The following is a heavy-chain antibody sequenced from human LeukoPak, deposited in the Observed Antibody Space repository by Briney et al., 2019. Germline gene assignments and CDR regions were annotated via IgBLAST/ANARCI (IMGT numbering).Heavy chain of an antibody. J-gene: IGHJ4*02. CDR3: ARDWGRRYSSGWYGDFDY. V-gene: IGHV3-48*01. Sequence: GGSLRLSCAASGFTFGSYSMNWVRQAPGKGLEWVSHISSSSDNTYYADSVKGRFTISRDNAKNSLFLQMNSLRPEDTAVYYCARDWGRRYSSGWYGDFDYWGQGTLVTVSS. CDR1: GFTFGSYS. CDR2: ISSSSDNT. D-gene: IGHD6-19*01.